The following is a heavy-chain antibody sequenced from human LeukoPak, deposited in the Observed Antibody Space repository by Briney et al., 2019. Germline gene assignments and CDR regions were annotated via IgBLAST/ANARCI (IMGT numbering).Heavy chain of an antibody. CDR1: GFTFSSYA. V-gene: IGHV3-23*01. J-gene: IGHJ4*02. D-gene: IGHD6-19*01. Sequence: PGGSLRLSCAASGFTFSSYAMSWVRQAPGKGLEWVSAISGSGGSTYYADSVKGRFTISGDNSKNTLYLQMNSLRAEDTAVYYCAKDHQPLIAVDRFDYWGQGTLVTVSS. CDR3: AKDHQPLIAVDRFDY. CDR2: ISGSGGST.